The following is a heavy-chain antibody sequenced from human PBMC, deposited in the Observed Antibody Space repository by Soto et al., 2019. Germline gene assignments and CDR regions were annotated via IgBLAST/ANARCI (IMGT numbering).Heavy chain of an antibody. Sequence: PGGSLRLSCAASGFTFSSYAMSWVRQAPGKGLKWVSAISGSGGSTYYADSVKGRFTIFRDNSKNTLFLQMNSLRAEDTAVYYCAKATDFWSGAQDYWGQGTLVTVSS. V-gene: IGHV3-23*01. CDR2: ISGSGGST. D-gene: IGHD3-3*01. CDR3: AKATDFWSGAQDY. CDR1: GFTFSSYA. J-gene: IGHJ4*02.